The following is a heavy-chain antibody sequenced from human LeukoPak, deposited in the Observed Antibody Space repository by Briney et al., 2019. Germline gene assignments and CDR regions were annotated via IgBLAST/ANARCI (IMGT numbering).Heavy chain of an antibody. CDR2: IRSSGSTI. CDR3: ARDPGPVTINPGYYYYGMDV. V-gene: IGHV3-11*01. D-gene: IGHD4-11*01. CDR1: GFTFSDYY. J-gene: IGHJ6*02. Sequence: GGSLRLSCAASGFTFSDYYMSWIRQAPGKGLEWVSYIRSSGSTIYYADSVKGRFTISRDNAKNSLYLQMNSLRAEDTAVYYCARDPGPVTINPGYYYYGMDVWGQGTTVTVSS.